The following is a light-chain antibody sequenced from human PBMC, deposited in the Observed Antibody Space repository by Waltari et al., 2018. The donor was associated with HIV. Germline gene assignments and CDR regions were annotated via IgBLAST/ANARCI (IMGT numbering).Light chain of an antibody. J-gene: IGKJ2*01. Sequence: DIRMTQSPSTLSASVGDRVTITCRANENISSWLAWYQQKPGKAPKLLISKASALQSGVPSRFTGSGSGTDFTLTISSLKPEDFATYYCQHYNTYLYTFGQGTKLEI. CDR3: QHYNTYLYT. CDR2: KAS. V-gene: IGKV1-5*03. CDR1: ENISSW.